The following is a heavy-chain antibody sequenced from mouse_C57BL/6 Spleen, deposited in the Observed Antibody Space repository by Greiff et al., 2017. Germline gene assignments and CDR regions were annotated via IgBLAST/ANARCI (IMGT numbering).Heavy chain of an antibody. CDR3: TRPSHYYGSRTGYFDV. V-gene: IGHV6-6*01. CDR2: IRNKANNHAT. Sequence: EVKVEESGGGLVQPGGSMKLSCAASGFTFSDAWMDWVRQSPEKGLEWVAEIRNKANNHATYYAESVKGRFTISRDDSKSSVYLQMNSLRAEDTGIYYCTRPSHYYGSRTGYFDVWGTGTTVTVSS. J-gene: IGHJ1*03. D-gene: IGHD1-1*01. CDR1: GFTFSDAW.